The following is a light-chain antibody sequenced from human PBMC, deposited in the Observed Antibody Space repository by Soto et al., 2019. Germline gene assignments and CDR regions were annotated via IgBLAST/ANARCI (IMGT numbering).Light chain of an antibody. V-gene: IGKV3-15*01. CDR1: QSVSTF. J-gene: IGKJ4*01. CDR2: GAS. Sequence: EIVLTQSPASLSLSPGARAILSCRASQSVSTFLAWFQQKPGQAPRLLIYGASTRATGIPARFSGSGSGTEFTLTISSLQSEDFALYYCQQYNNWPPATFGGGTKVDTK. CDR3: QQYNNWPPAT.